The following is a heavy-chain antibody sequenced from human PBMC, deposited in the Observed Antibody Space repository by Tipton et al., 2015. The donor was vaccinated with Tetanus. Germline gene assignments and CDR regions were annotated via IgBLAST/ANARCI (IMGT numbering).Heavy chain of an antibody. CDR2: ISSSSRYI. J-gene: IGHJ4*02. CDR1: GFTLSRYT. Sequence: SLRLSCAASGFTLSRYTLNWVRQAPGKGLEWVSSISSSSRYIYYADSVKGRFTISRDNAKNSLYLQMISLRAEDTAVYSCAREYTSRAARLGLDQWGQGTLVTVSS. CDR3: AREYTSRAARLGLDQ. V-gene: IGHV3-21*01. D-gene: IGHD6-6*01.